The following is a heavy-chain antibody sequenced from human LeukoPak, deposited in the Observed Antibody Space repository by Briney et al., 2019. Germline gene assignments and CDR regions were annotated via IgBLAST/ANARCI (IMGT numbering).Heavy chain of an antibody. V-gene: IGHV3-48*04. CDR1: GFTFSDHS. CDR3: AKDGYGGNSGYFDY. Sequence: HAGGSLRLSCAASGFTFSDHSMNWVRQAPGKGLEWVSYISHTGDPIYYADSVKGRFTISRDNAKNSLYLRMNSLRAEDMALYYCAKDGYGGNSGYFDYWRQGTLVTVSS. D-gene: IGHD4-23*01. CDR2: ISHTGDPI. J-gene: IGHJ4*02.